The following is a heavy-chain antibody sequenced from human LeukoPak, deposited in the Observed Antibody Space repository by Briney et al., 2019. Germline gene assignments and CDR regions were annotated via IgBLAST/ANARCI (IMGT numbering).Heavy chain of an antibody. V-gene: IGHV1-69*13. J-gene: IGHJ6*02. CDR3: ARTLVRKQLWTQGYYYYGMDV. D-gene: IGHD5-18*01. Sequence: SVKVSCKASGGTFSSYAISWVRQAPGQGLEWMGGIIPIFGTSNYAQKFQGRVTITADESTSTAYMELSSLRSEDTAVYYCARTLVRKQLWTQGYYYYGMDVWGQGTTVTVSS. CDR2: IIPIFGTS. CDR1: GGTFSSYA.